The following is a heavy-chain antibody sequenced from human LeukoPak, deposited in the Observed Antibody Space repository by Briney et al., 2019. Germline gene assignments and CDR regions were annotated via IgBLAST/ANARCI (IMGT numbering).Heavy chain of an antibody. CDR1: GYTFTGYY. J-gene: IGHJ6*03. CDR2: INPNSGGT. V-gene: IGHV1-2*02. Sequence: ASVKVSCKASGYTFTGYYMHWVRQAPGQGLEWMGWINPNSGGTNYAQKFQGRVTMTRDTSISTAYMELSRLRSDDTAVYYCARVRGKSLYYYMDVWGKGTTVTVSS. CDR3: ARVRGKSLYYYMDV.